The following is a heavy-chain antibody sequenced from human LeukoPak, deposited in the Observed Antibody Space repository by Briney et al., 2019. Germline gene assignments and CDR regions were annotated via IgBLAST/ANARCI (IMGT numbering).Heavy chain of an antibody. CDR3: ARDGLLWFGESHYFDY. D-gene: IGHD3-10*01. J-gene: IGHJ4*02. V-gene: IGHV3-30-3*01. Sequence: GGSLRLSCAASGFTFSNYAMHWVRQAPGKGLEWVAVISYDGSNKYYADSVKGRFTISRDNSKNTLYLQMNSLRAEDTAVYYCARDGLLWFGESHYFDYWGQGTLVTVSS. CDR2: ISYDGSNK. CDR1: GFTFSNYA.